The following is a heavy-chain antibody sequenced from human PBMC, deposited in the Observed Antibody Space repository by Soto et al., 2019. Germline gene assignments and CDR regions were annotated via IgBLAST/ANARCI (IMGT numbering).Heavy chain of an antibody. Sequence: SETLSLTCTVSGGSISSGDYYWSWIRQPPGKGLEWIGYIYYSGSTYYNPSLKSRVTISVDTSKNQFSLKPSSVTAADTAVYYCARGVGQWLGGVGPEDYYYYGMDVWGQGTTVTVSS. J-gene: IGHJ6*02. CDR2: IYYSGST. V-gene: IGHV4-30-4*02. D-gene: IGHD6-19*01. CDR3: ARGVGQWLGGVGPEDYYYYGMDV. CDR1: GGSISSGDYY.